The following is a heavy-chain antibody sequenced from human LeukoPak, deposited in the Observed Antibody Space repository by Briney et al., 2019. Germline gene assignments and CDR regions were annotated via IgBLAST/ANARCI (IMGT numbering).Heavy chain of an antibody. CDR1: GFSLTDYH. D-gene: IGHD2-2*03. CDR2: INPVNGDF. CDR3: ARDPQYTFGYPTCDY. J-gene: IGHJ4*02. V-gene: IGHV1-2*02. Sequence: ASVKVSCNAPGFSLTDYHIHWVRQAPGQGLEWRGDINPVNGDFKYAQKFQGRVTMTRDTSISTFYLDLNGLTPDDTAVYYCARDPQYTFGYPTCDYWGQGTLVTVSS.